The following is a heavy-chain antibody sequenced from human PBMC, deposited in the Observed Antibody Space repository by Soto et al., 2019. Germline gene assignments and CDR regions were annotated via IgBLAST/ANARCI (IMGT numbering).Heavy chain of an antibody. CDR2: IYHSGST. Sequence: SETLSLTCAVSGGSISSGGYSWSWIRQPPGKGLEWIGYIYHSGSTYYNPSLKSRVTISVDRSKNQFSLKLSSVTAADTAVYYCARTDYGGNSGWFDPWGQGALVTVSS. CDR3: ARTDYGGNSGWFDP. CDR1: GGSISSGGYS. V-gene: IGHV4-30-2*01. D-gene: IGHD4-17*01. J-gene: IGHJ5*02.